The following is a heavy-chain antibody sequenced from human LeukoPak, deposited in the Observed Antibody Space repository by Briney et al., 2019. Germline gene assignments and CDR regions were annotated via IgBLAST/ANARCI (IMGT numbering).Heavy chain of an antibody. CDR1: GYTFTGYY. J-gene: IGHJ3*02. V-gene: IGHV1-2*02. CDR3: AREGIAAAGTYAFDI. D-gene: IGHD6-13*01. CDR2: NNPNSGGT. Sequence: ASVKVSCKASGYTFTGYYMHWVRQAPGQGLEWMGWNNPNSGGTNYAQKFQGRVTMTRDTSISTAYMELSRLRSDDTAVYYCAREGIAAAGTYAFDIWGRGTMVTVSS.